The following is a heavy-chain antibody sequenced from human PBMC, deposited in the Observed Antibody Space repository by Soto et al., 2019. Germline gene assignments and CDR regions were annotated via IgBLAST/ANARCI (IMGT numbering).Heavy chain of an antibody. CDR3: ARKEYYASSGYHLDY. D-gene: IGHD3-3*01. CDR1: GYTFPRYP. CDR2: INAGNGDT. J-gene: IGHJ4*02. V-gene: IGHV1-3*01. Sequence: QVQLVQSGAELKKPGASVRVSCKASGYTFPRYPVHWVRQAPGQSLEWMGWINAGNGDTGYSQKFQARVTFTRDTSASTVYMELSSLRSEDTAVYFCARKEYYASSGYHLDYWGQGALVTVSS.